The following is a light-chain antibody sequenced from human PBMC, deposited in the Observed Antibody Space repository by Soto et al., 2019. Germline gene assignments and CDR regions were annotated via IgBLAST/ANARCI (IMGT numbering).Light chain of an antibody. Sequence: DIQMTQSPASLSASVGDRVTISCRASQGISNYLDWYQQKPGKVPKLLIYAASSRATGSPDRFSGSGAGTDFTLTISRLEPEDFAVYYCQQYGSSPRTFGQGTKVDIK. CDR2: AAS. CDR3: QQYGSSPRT. CDR1: QGISNY. J-gene: IGKJ1*01. V-gene: IGKV1-NL1*01.